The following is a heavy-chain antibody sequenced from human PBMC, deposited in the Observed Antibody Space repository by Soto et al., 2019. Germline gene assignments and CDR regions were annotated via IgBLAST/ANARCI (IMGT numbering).Heavy chain of an antibody. D-gene: IGHD2-21*02. CDR2: INAGNGNT. CDR1: GYTFTSYA. Sequence: ASVKVSCKASGYTFTSYAMHWVRQAPGRRLEWMGWINAGNGNTKYSQKFQGRVTITRDTSASTAYMELSSLRTKDTAKYYSTXXXVVVTAPDYWGQGTLVTVSS. J-gene: IGHJ4*02. V-gene: IGHV1-3*01. CDR3: TXXXVVVTAPDY.